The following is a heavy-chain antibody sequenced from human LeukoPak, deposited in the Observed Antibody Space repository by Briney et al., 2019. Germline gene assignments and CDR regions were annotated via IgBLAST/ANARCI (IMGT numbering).Heavy chain of an antibody. Sequence: SEALSLTCTDSGGSISGYYWSWIRETPGEGREWIGRIYPRVSTNDNPSLKPRVTMSVDTSTNHFSLNLPSVTAADTAVYYCARGRYCSADICSGGDAFDIWGQGTMVSVSS. CDR3: ARGRYCSADICSGGDAFDI. CDR2: IYPRVST. D-gene: IGHD2-15*01. CDR1: GGSISGYY. J-gene: IGHJ3*02. V-gene: IGHV4-4*07.